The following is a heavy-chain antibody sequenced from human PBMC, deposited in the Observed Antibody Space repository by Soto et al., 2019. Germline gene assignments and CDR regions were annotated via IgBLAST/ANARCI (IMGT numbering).Heavy chain of an antibody. CDR3: ARRDRSGFSYWLDT. V-gene: IGHV4-31*03. J-gene: IGHJ5*02. CDR1: GGSISDGYY. Sequence: TLSLTCTVSGGSISDGYYWTWIRQHPGKGLEWIGSISASGSTSYNPSLKSRLTVSVDKSKNQFSLNLRSVTAADTAVYYCARRDRSGFSYWLDTWGQGTLVTVSS. D-gene: IGHD3-22*01. CDR2: ISASGST.